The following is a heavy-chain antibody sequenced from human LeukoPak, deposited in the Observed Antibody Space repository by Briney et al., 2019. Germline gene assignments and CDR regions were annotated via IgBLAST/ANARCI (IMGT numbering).Heavy chain of an antibody. CDR1: GFTFSSYA. V-gene: IGHV3-23*01. D-gene: IGHD4-17*01. Sequence: PGGSLRLSCAASGFTFSSYAMSWVRQAPGKGLEWVSAISGSGGSTYYADSVKGRFTISRDNSKNTLYLQMNSLRAEDTAVYYCAKDQSLVPVTTGFDWGQGTLVTVSS. J-gene: IGHJ4*02. CDR2: ISGSGGST. CDR3: AKDQSLVPVTTGFD.